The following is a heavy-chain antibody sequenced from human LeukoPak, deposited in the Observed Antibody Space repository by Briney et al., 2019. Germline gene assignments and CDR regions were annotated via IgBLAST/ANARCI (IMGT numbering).Heavy chain of an antibody. D-gene: IGHD3-16*01. CDR1: GMSITSRHY. V-gene: IGHV4-38-2*02. CDR3: ARDFGETSLPNWFDP. Sequence: SETLSLTCSVSGMSITSRHYWGWIRQPPGKGLEWIGSTSHSDSPYYNPSLESRVTISLDASRNQFSLKLTSVTAADTAVYYCARDFGETSLPNWFDPWGQGTLVIVSS. CDR2: TSHSDSP. J-gene: IGHJ5*02.